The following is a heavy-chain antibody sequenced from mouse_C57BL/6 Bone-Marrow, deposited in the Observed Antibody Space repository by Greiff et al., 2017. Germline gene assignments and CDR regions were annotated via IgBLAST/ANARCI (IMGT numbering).Heavy chain of an antibody. Sequence: VQLQQSGAELVRPGASVTLSCKASGYTFTDYEMHWVKQTPVHGLEWIGAIDPETGGTAYNQKFKGKAILTADKSSSTAYMELRSLTSEDSSVYYCTNLVDSSGYFDYWGQGTTLTVSS. J-gene: IGHJ2*01. V-gene: IGHV1-15*01. D-gene: IGHD3-2*02. CDR3: TNLVDSSGYFDY. CDR2: IDPETGGT. CDR1: GYTFTDYE.